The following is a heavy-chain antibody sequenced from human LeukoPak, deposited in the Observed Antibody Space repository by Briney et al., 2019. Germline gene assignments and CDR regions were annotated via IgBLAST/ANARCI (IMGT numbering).Heavy chain of an antibody. V-gene: IGHV4-31*03. Sequence: PSQTLSLTCTVSGGSISSGGYYWRWIPQHPGKGLEWLGYIYYSGSTYYNPSLKSRVTLSVDTSKNPFSLKLSSVPAADTAVYYCARGGREGYFDYWGQGTLVTVSS. CDR3: ARGGREGYFDY. CDR2: IYYSGST. J-gene: IGHJ4*02. CDR1: GGSISSGGYY. D-gene: IGHD1-26*01.